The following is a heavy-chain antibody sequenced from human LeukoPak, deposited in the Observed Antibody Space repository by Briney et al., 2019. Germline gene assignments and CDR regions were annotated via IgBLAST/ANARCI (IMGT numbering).Heavy chain of an antibody. Sequence: GGSLRLSCAASGFTFSSYAMSWVRQAPGKGLEWVSAISGSGGSTYYADSVKGRFTISRDNSKNTLYLQMNSLRAEDTAVYYCARDSVWSGSNFDYWGQGTLVTVSS. J-gene: IGHJ4*02. D-gene: IGHD3-3*01. CDR2: ISGSGGST. V-gene: IGHV3-23*01. CDR1: GFTFSSYA. CDR3: ARDSVWSGSNFDY.